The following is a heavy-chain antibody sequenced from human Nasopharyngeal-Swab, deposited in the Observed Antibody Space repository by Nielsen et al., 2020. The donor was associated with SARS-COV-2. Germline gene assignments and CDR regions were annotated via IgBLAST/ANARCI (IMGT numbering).Heavy chain of an antibody. D-gene: IGHD3-9*01. CDR3: ARKGILTGYYGYYYYMDV. J-gene: IGHJ6*03. CDR2: INAGNGNT. V-gene: IGHV1-3*01. Sequence: WARQAPGQRLEWMGWINAGNGNTKYSQKFQGRVTITRDTSASTAYMELSSLRSEDTAVYYCARKGILTGYYGYYYYMDVWGKGTTVTVSS.